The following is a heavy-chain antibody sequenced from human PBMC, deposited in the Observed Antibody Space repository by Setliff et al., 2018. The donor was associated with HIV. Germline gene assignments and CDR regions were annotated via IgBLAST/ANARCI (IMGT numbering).Heavy chain of an antibody. V-gene: IGHV4-4*02. CDR3: AREVDNPRDAFDI. CDR2: IYHSGST. Sequence: SETLSLTCAVSGDSIISSNWWSWVRQPPGKGLEWIGEIYHSGSTDYNPSLKSRVTMSIDTSKNQFSLKLSSMTAADTALYYCAREVDNPRDAFDIWAQGTMVTVSS. CDR1: GDSIISSNW. J-gene: IGHJ3*02.